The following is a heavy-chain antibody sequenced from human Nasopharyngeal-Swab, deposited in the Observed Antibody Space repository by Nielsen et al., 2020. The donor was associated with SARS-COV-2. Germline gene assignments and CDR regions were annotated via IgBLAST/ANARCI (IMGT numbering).Heavy chain of an antibody. Sequence: RQAPGKGLEWIGYINYSGSTYYNPSLKSRVTISVDTFKNQFSLKLSSVTAADTAVYYCARGGAARPGFDYWGQGTLVTVSS. CDR3: ARGGAARPGFDY. J-gene: IGHJ4*02. CDR2: INYSGST. D-gene: IGHD6-6*01. V-gene: IGHV4-31*02.